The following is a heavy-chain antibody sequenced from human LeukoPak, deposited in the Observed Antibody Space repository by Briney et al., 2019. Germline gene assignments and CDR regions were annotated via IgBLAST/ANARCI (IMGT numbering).Heavy chain of an antibody. Sequence: ASETLSLTCTVSGGSVTSYYWSWIRQPPGKGLEWIGYVYYSRSTYYSPSLKSRVTIFVDTSKNQFSLRLSSVTAADTAVYYCARHREDIVVVPFDYWGQGTLVTVPS. CDR1: GGSVTSYY. J-gene: IGHJ4*02. V-gene: IGHV4-59*08. CDR3: ARHREDIVVVPFDY. CDR2: VYYSRST. D-gene: IGHD2-2*01.